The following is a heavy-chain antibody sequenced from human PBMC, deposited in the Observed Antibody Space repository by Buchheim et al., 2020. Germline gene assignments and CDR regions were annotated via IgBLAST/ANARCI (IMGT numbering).Heavy chain of an antibody. CDR2: IYYSGST. CDR3: ARLIGSGGSWHFDY. CDR1: GGSISSYY. Sequence: QVQLQESGPGLVKPSETLSLTCTVSGGSISSYYWSWIRQPPGKGLEWIGYIYYSGSTNYNPSLKSRVTISVDTSKNQFSLKLSSVTAADTAVYYCARLIGSGGSWHFDYWGQGTL. J-gene: IGHJ4*02. V-gene: IGHV4-59*08. D-gene: IGHD2-15*01.